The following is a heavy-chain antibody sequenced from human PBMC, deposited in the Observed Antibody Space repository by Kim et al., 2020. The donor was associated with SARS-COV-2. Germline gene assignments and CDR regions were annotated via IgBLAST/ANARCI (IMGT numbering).Heavy chain of an antibody. J-gene: IGHJ4*02. V-gene: IGHV3-23*01. CDR1: GFTFSSYA. Sequence: GGSLRLSCAASGFTFSSYAMSWVRQAPGKGLEWVSAISGSGGSTYYADSVKGRFTISRDNSKNTLYLQMNSLRAEDTAVYYCAKDTPTHTAASITYEPSGYWGQGTLVTVSS. CDR3: AKDTPTHTAASITYEPSGY. CDR2: ISGSGGST. D-gene: IGHD5-12*01.